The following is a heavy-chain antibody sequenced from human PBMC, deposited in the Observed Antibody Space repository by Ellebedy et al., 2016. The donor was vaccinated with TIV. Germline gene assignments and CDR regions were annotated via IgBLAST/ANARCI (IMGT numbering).Heavy chain of an antibody. CDR1: GYTFTGYY. Sequence: ASVKVSCKASGYTFTGYYMHWVRQAPGQGLEWMGWINPNSGGTNYAQKFQGRVTMTRDTSISTAYMELSRLRSDDTAVYYCARDHYWNDAFDIWGQGTMVTVSS. J-gene: IGHJ3*02. CDR3: ARDHYWNDAFDI. D-gene: IGHD1-1*01. V-gene: IGHV1-2*02. CDR2: INPNSGGT.